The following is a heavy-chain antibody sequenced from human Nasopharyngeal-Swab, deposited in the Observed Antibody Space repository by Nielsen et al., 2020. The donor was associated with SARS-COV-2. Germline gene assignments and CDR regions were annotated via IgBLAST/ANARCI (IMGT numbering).Heavy chain of an antibody. D-gene: IGHD6-13*01. CDR3: ARGMAAAGTGEFDY. J-gene: IGHJ4*02. CDR1: GFTFSSYG. CDR2: IWYDGSNK. V-gene: IGHV3-33*01. Sequence: GESLKISCAASGFTFSSYGMHWVRQAPGKGLEWVAVIWYDGSNKYYADSVKGRFTISRDNSKNTLYLQMNSLRAEDTAVYYCARGMAAAGTGEFDYWGQGTLVTVSS.